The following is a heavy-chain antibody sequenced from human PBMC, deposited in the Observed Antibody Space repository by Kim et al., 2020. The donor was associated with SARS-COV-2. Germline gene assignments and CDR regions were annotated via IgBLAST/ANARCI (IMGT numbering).Heavy chain of an antibody. D-gene: IGHD3-3*01. Sequence: SETLSLTCAVSGGSISSSNWWSWVRQPPGKGLEWIGEIYHSGSTNYNPSLKSRVTISVDKSKNQFSLKLSSVTAADTAVYYCAIFFITIFGVVALDVWGQGTTVTFSS. J-gene: IGHJ6*02. CDR1: GGSISSSNW. CDR2: IYHSGST. CDR3: AIFFITIFGVVALDV. V-gene: IGHV4-4*02.